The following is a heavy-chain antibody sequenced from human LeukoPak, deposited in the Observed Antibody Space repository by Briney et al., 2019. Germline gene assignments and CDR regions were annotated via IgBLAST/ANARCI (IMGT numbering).Heavy chain of an antibody. J-gene: IGHJ6*04. V-gene: IGHV1-46*01. CDR3: ARDRRGNYDFWSLTMDV. CDR2: INPSGGST. D-gene: IGHD3-3*01. CDR1: GYTFTSYY. Sequence: ASVKVFCKASGYTFTSYYMHWVRQAPGQGVEWMGIINPSGGSTSYAQKFQGRVTMTRTTSTSTVYMVLSSLRSEDTAVYYCARDRRGNYDFWSLTMDVWGKGTTVTVSS.